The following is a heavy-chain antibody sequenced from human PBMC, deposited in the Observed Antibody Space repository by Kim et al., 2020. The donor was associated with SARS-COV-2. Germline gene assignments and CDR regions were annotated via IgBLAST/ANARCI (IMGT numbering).Heavy chain of an antibody. CDR2: ISSSGTIT. J-gene: IGHJ4*02. Sequence: GGSLRLSCAASGFTFSDYYMSWIRHAPGKGLEWVSYISSSGTITYYADSVKGRFTISRDNAKNSLFLQMNSLRAEDTALYYCARESGSGSYYNVWGQGTLVTVSS. V-gene: IGHV3-11*01. CDR3: ARESGSGSYYNV. D-gene: IGHD3-10*01. CDR1: GFTFSDYY.